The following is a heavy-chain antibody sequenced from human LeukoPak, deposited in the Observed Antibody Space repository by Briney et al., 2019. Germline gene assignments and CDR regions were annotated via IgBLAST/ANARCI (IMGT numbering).Heavy chain of an antibody. CDR2: ISCSSSSI. CDR1: XXTFSXYS. Sequence: SXXXSXXTFSXYSXKGGGQATGKGVEWFSSISCSSSSIYSAASVTRPFTISRHHPNTSLYLQMNSLRPEHTAVYYCARDHLNSSPFHYWGQGPLLTVSS. D-gene: IGHD4-11*01. V-gene: IGHV3-21*01. CDR3: ARDHLNSSPFHY. J-gene: IGHJ4*02.